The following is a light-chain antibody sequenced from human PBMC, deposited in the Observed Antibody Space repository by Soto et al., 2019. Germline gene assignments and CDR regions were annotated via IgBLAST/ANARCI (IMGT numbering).Light chain of an antibody. CDR2: DAV. Sequence: QTVVTQEPSLTVSPGGTVTLTCGSSTGAVTSGHYPYWVQQRSGQATRTLIYDAVNRHSWTPARFSGSLLGGKAALTLSGAQPEDEGDYYCLLYYGGVVLFGGGTKLTVL. CDR3: LLYYGGVVL. CDR1: TGAVTSGHY. J-gene: IGLJ2*01. V-gene: IGLV7-46*01.